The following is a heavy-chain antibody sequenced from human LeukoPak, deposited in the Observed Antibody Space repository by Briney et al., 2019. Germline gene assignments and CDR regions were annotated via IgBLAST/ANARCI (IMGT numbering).Heavy chain of an antibody. J-gene: IGHJ4*02. Sequence: GGSLRLSCAASGFTFSSFWMHWVRQAPGKRLVWVSRINGDGGSTTYADSVKGRFTISRDNSKHTMYLQMNSLRAEDTAVYYCAKRPYSSGYYHFDYWGQGTLVTVSS. CDR3: AKRPYSSGYYHFDY. CDR2: INGDGGST. D-gene: IGHD3-22*01. CDR1: GFTFSSFW. V-gene: IGHV3-74*01.